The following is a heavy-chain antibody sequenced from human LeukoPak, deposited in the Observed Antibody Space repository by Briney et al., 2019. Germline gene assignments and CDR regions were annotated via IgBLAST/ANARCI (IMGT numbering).Heavy chain of an antibody. D-gene: IGHD2-2*01. CDR1: GGSFSGYY. Sequence: SETLSLTCAVYGGSFSGYYWSWIRQPPGKGLEWIGEINHSGSTNYNPSLKSRVTISVDTSKNQFSLKLSSVTAADTAVYYCARGGIVVVPAANYYYYGMDVWGQGTTVTVSS. J-gene: IGHJ6*02. CDR3: ARGGIVVVPAANYYYYGMDV. CDR2: INHSGST. V-gene: IGHV4-34*01.